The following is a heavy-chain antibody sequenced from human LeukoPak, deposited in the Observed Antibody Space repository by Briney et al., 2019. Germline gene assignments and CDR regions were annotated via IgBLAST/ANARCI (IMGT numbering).Heavy chain of an antibody. Sequence: GSLRLSCAASGFPFSHYWMSWVRPAPGKGLERVASIKQDGSQKYYGDSVKGRFTISRDNAKNSLYLQMNSLRAEDTAFYYCAKDDNSWSLDYWGQGTLVTVSS. J-gene: IGHJ4*02. CDR2: IKQDGSQK. CDR3: AKDDNSWSLDY. D-gene: IGHD6-13*01. CDR1: GFPFSHYW. V-gene: IGHV3-7*01.